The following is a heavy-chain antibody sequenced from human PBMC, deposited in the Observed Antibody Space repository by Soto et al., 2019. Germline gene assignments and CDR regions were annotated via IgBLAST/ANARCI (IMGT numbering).Heavy chain of an antibody. CDR1: GGSISSYY. J-gene: IGHJ4*02. V-gene: IGHV4-59*01. CDR2: IYYSGSA. Sequence: SETLSLTCTVSGGSISSYYWSWIRQPPGKGLEWIGYIYYSGSANYNPSLKSRVTISVDTSKNQFSLKQSSVTAADTAVYYCASVGRWRSPVPTIHYLVYLGQGALVNVSS. D-gene: IGHD4-17*01. CDR3: ASVGRWRSPVPTIHYLVY.